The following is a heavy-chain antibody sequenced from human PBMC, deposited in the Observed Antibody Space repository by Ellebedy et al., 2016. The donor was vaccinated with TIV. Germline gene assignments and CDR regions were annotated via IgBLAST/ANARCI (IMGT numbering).Heavy chain of an antibody. V-gene: IGHV3-11*06. J-gene: IGHJ4*02. Sequence: GESLKISCVASGCTFRDYYMSWIRQAPGKGLEWVSTISTSSSYTKCADSVKGRFTVSRDDAKNSLYLNMNSLKAEDTAVYYCVRTGRPWFDYWGQGTLVTVSS. D-gene: IGHD2-8*02. CDR3: VRTGRPWFDY. CDR1: GCTFRDYY. CDR2: ISTSSSYT.